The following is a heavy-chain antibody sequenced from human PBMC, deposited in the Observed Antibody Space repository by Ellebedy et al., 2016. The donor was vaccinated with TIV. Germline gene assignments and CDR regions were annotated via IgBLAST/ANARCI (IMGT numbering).Heavy chain of an antibody. CDR1: GYTFTGYY. J-gene: IGHJ4*02. Sequence: ASVKVSCKASGYTFTGYYMHWVRQAPGQGLEWMGWINPNSGGTNYAQKFQGRVTMTRDTSISTAYMELSRLRSDDTAVYYCARDLTDYYGSGRDYWGQGTLVTVSS. D-gene: IGHD3-10*01. V-gene: IGHV1-2*02. CDR2: INPNSGGT. CDR3: ARDLTDYYGSGRDY.